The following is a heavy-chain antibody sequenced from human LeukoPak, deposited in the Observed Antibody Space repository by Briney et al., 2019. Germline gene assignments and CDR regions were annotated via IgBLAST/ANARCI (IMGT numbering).Heavy chain of an antibody. CDR2: ISGSGGST. D-gene: IGHD1-26*01. J-gene: IGHJ4*02. CDR1: GFTFSSYA. CDR3: ARASSYSGSYPIYFDY. Sequence: PGGSLRLSCAASGFTFSSYAMSWVRQAPGKGLEWVSAISGSGGSTYYADSVKGRFTISRDNAKNTLYLQMNSLRAEDTAVYYCARASSYSGSYPIYFDYWGQGTLVTVSS. V-gene: IGHV3-23*01.